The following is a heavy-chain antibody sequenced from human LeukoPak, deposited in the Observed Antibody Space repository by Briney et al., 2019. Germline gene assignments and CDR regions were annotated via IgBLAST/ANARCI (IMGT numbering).Heavy chain of an antibody. CDR1: GFTFSNYN. J-gene: IGHJ4*02. V-gene: IGHV3-33*08. D-gene: IGHD3-3*01. CDR2: IWYGGSNK. CDR3: ARGGYDFWSGYFRYYFDY. Sequence: GGSLRLSCAASGFTFSNYNFYWVRQAPGKGLEWVAVIWYGGSNKYYADSVKGQFTISRDNSKNTLYLQMNSLRAEDTAVYYCARGGYDFWSGYFRYYFDYWGQGTLVTVSS.